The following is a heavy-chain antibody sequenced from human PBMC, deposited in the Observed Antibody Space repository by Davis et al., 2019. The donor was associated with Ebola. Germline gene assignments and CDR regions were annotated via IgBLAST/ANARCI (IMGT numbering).Heavy chain of an antibody. V-gene: IGHV6-1*01. Sequence: MPSETLSLTCDISGVTFSSNDTGWNWNRQSTSRGLEWLGRTYYRSTWYNDYAVSVESRITINPDTSKNQFYLQLNSVTPEDTAVYYCASRRTGTAPGLDSWGQGTLVTVSS. CDR3: ASRRTGTAPGLDS. CDR1: GVTFSSNDTG. J-gene: IGHJ4*02. CDR2: TYYRSTWYN. D-gene: IGHD1-7*01.